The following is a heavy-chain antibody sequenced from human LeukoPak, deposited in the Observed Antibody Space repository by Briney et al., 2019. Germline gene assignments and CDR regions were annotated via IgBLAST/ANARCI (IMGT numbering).Heavy chain of an antibody. J-gene: IGHJ6*02. D-gene: IGHD3-22*01. CDR1: GFSFDDYA. CDR2: ITWNRDKI. Sequence: GGSLRLSCTVSGFSFDDYAMHWVRQAPGKGLEWVSGITWNRDKIGYGDSVKGRFTISRDNVKNVLYLQMNSLRPEDTALYYCAKDLSSAITSALVLDVWGQGTTVIVSS. V-gene: IGHV3-9*01. CDR3: AKDLSSAITSALVLDV.